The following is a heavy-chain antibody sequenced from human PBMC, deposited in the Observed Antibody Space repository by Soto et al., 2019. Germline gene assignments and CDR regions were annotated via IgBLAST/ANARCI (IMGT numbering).Heavy chain of an antibody. CDR3: ARAMAEADDFDY. Sequence: SVKVSCKASGGTFSSYAISWVRQAPGQGLEWMGGINPIYGTANYAQKFQGRVTITRDTSTSTAYMELSSLRSEDTAVYYCARAMAEADDFDYWGQGTLVTVSS. J-gene: IGHJ4*02. CDR2: INPIYGTA. V-gene: IGHV1-69*05. D-gene: IGHD6-19*01. CDR1: GGTFSSYA.